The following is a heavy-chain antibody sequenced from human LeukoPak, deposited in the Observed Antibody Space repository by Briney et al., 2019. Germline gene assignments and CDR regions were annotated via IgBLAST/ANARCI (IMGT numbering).Heavy chain of an antibody. V-gene: IGHV3-64*01. CDR1: GFTFSSYA. CDR3: ARDSSGWPYYFDY. D-gene: IGHD6-19*01. J-gene: IGHJ4*02. CDR2: ISSNGGST. Sequence: GGPLRLSCAASGFTFSSYAMHWVRQAPGKGLEYVSAISSNGGSTYYANSVKGRFTISRDNSKNTLYLQMGSLRAEDMAVYYCARDSSGWPYYFDYWGQGTLVTVSS.